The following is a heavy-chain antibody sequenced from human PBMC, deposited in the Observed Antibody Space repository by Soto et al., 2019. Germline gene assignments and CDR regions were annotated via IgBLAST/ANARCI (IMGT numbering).Heavy chain of an antibody. Sequence: GGSLRLSCAASGFTFSSYAMSWVRQAPWKGLEWVSAISGSGGSTYYADSVKGRFTISRDNSKNTLYLQMNSLRAEDTAVYYCAKDFLSVYSSSLNWFDPWGRGTLVTVSS. CDR1: GFTFSSYA. CDR2: ISGSGGST. D-gene: IGHD6-13*01. CDR3: AKDFLSVYSSSLNWFDP. J-gene: IGHJ5*02. V-gene: IGHV3-23*01.